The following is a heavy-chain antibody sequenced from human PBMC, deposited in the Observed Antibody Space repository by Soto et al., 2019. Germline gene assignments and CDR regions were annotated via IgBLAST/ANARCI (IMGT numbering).Heavy chain of an antibody. Sequence: SETLSLTCTVSGGSISSSSYYWGWIRQPPGKGLEWIGSIYYSGSTYYNPSLKSRVTISVDTSKNQFSLKLSSVTAADTAVYYCARLVGDTSGFDYWGQGPLVTVSS. CDR3: ARLVGDTSGFDY. CDR1: GGSISSSSYY. V-gene: IGHV4-39*01. CDR2: IYYSGST. D-gene: IGHD1-26*01. J-gene: IGHJ4*02.